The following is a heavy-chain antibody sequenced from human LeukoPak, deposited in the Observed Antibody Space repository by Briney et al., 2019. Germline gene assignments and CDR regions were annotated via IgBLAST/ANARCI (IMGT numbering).Heavy chain of an antibody. J-gene: IGHJ4*02. CDR3: ARELVTMVRGVPRLLIGY. CDR1: GGSISSYY. CDR2: IYTSGST. V-gene: IGHV4-4*07. Sequence: SETLTLTCTVSGGSISSYYWSWIRQPAGKGLEWIGRIYTSGSTNYNPSLKSRVTMSVDTSKNQFTLKLSSVTAADTAVYYCARELVTMVRGVPRLLIGYWGQGTLVTVSS. D-gene: IGHD3-10*01.